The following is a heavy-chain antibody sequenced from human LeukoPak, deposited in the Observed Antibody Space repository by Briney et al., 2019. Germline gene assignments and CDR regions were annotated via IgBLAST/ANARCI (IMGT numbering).Heavy chain of an antibody. Sequence: SETLSLTCAVYGGSFSYYYWSWTRQPQGKTLEWIGEINHSGSTNYNPSLKSRVTISVDTSKNQFSLKLSSVTAADTAVYYCAIRKYYDILTGYRKIPTSGFDPWGQGTPGTVSS. CDR3: AIRKYYDILTGYRKIPTSGFDP. CDR2: INHSGST. V-gene: IGHV4-34*01. CDR1: GGSFSYYY. J-gene: IGHJ5*02. D-gene: IGHD3-9*01.